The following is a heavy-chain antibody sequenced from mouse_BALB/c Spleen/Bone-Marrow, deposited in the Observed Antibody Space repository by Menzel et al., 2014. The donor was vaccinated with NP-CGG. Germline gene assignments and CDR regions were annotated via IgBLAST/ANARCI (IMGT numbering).Heavy chain of an antibody. J-gene: IGHJ4*01. CDR1: GYSFTGYF. CDR3: GSWGNYDEGRY. Sequence: VTLKESGPELVKPGASVKISCKASGYSFTGYFMNWVKQSHGKSLEWIGRINPYNGDTFYNQKFKGKATLTVDKSSSTAHMELLSLASEDSAVYYCGSWGNYDEGRYWGQGTSVTVSS. V-gene: IGHV1-20*02. D-gene: IGHD2-1*01. CDR2: INPYNGDT.